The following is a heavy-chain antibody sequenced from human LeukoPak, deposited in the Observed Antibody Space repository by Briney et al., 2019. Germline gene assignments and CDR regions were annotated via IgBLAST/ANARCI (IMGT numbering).Heavy chain of an antibody. J-gene: IGHJ4*02. Sequence: GGSLRLSCAGSGFTFSRYIFNWVRQAPGRGLEWVSAISGDSKYIYYTDSVKGRFTISRDNSKNTLYLQMNSLRAEDTAVYYCAKEGSIDSSSWYFDYWGQGTLVTVSS. CDR3: AKEGSIDSSSWYFDY. CDR1: GFTFSRYI. D-gene: IGHD6-13*01. V-gene: IGHV3-21*04. CDR2: ISGDSKYI.